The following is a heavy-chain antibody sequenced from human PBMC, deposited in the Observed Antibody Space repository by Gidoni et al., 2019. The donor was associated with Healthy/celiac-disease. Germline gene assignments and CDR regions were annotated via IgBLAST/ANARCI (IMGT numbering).Heavy chain of an antibody. J-gene: IGHJ4*02. CDR1: GFTFSSYA. CDR3: ARETQTVVDY. Sequence: QVQLVESGGGVVQPGRSLRRSCAASGFTFSSYAMHWVRPAPGKGLEWVAVISYDGSNKYYADAVKGRFTISRDNSKNTLYLQMNSLRAEDTAVYYCARETQTVVDYWGQGTLVTVSS. CDR2: ISYDGSNK. D-gene: IGHD6-19*01. V-gene: IGHV3-30*04.